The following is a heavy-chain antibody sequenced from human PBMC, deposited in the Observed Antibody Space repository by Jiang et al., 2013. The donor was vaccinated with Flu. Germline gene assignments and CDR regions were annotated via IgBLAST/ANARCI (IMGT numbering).Heavy chain of an antibody. CDR1: GVSISDYY. J-gene: IGHJ4*02. D-gene: IGHD2-21*02. CDR2: ISYSGST. V-gene: IGHV4-59*01. Sequence: GPGLVKPSGTLSLTCTVSGVSISDYYWGWIRQPPAEGLEWIGHISYSGSTNYNPSLKSRVTISGDTSKNQFSLKLSSATAADTAVYYCVRADLVVTASPLFDYVGPGNPGHRLL. CDR3: VRADLVVTASPLFDY.